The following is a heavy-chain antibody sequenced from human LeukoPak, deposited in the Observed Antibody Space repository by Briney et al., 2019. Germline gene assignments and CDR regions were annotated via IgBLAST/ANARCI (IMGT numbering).Heavy chain of an antibody. CDR1: GGSISSYY. D-gene: IGHD2-15*01. Sequence: SETLSLTCTVSGGSISSYYWNCIRQPPGKGLEWIGYIYYSGSTNYNPSLKSRVTISVDTSKNQFSLELSSVTAADTAVYYCARLHQGYCSGGSGYSIYRYYYYYMDVWGKGTTVTISS. V-gene: IGHV4-59*12. CDR3: ARLHQGYCSGGSGYSIYRYYYYYMDV. CDR2: IYYSGST. J-gene: IGHJ6*03.